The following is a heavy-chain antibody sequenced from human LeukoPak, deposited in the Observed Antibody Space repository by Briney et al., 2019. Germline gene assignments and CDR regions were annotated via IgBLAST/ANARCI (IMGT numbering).Heavy chain of an antibody. CDR3: AKDDNYIRFLS. D-gene: IGHD3-16*01. V-gene: IGHV3-23*01. Sequence: GGSLRLSCAASGFTFSSYAMHWVRQAPGKGLEWVSIISGSGRDTYYADSVKGRFTISRDNSKNTLYLQMNSLRAEDTAVYYCAKDDNYIRFLSWGQGTLVTVSS. CDR1: GFTFSSYA. CDR2: ISGSGRDT. J-gene: IGHJ5*02.